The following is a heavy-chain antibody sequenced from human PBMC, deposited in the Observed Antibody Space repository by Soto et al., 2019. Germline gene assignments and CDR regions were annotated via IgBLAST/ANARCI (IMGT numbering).Heavy chain of an antibody. CDR1: GFTFSSYG. V-gene: IGHV3-30*18. CDR3: ENIYYFWSGSRIYYYGGMDV. J-gene: IGHJ6*02. Sequence: GGSLRLSCAASGFTFSSYGMHWVRQAPGKGLEWVAVISYDGSNKYYADSVKGRFTISRDNSKNTLYLQMNSMRAEDTAVYYCENIYYFWSGSRIYYYGGMDVWGQGTTVTVSS. CDR2: ISYDGSNK. D-gene: IGHD3-3*01.